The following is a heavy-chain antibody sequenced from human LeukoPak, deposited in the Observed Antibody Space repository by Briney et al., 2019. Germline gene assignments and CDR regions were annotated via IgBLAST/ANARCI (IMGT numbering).Heavy chain of an antibody. V-gene: IGHV1-2*02. Sequence: GASVKLSCKASGYTFTDYNIHWVRQAPGQGLEWMGWISPNSGGTNYAQKFQGRVTMTRDTSITTAYMELSRLRSDDTARYYCTVWFGEQTHWGQGTLVSVSS. D-gene: IGHD3-10*01. CDR2: ISPNSGGT. CDR3: TVWFGEQTH. CDR1: GYTFTDYN. J-gene: IGHJ4*02.